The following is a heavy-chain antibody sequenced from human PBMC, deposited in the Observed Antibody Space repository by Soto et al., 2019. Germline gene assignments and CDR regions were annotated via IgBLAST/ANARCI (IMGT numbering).Heavy chain of an antibody. Sequence: EVQLLDSGGGLEQPGGSLRLSCAASGFTFSNYAMNWVRQAPGKGLEWVSTISGSGDTTYYADSVKGRFTISRDNSKNPVYLQTNSLRAEDTAVYYCATRSNPPNPMKSPFDYWGQGTLVTVSS. CDR2: ISGSGDTT. V-gene: IGHV3-23*01. D-gene: IGHD3-22*01. CDR3: ATRSNPPNPMKSPFDY. J-gene: IGHJ4*02. CDR1: GFTFSNYA.